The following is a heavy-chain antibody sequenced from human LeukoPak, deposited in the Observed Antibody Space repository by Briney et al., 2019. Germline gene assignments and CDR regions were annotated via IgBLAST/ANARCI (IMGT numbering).Heavy chain of an antibody. J-gene: IGHJ4*02. CDR2: INPTGDST. Sequence: ASVKVSCKASGYTFTNYYIHWVRQAPGQGLEWMGIINPTGDSTSYAQKFEARVTMTRDTSTNTVYMELSSLRSEDTAVYYCARTNTLRSIVGAQDYWGQGTLVTVSS. CDR3: ARTNTLRSIVGAQDY. D-gene: IGHD1-26*01. V-gene: IGHV1-46*01. CDR1: GYTFTNYY.